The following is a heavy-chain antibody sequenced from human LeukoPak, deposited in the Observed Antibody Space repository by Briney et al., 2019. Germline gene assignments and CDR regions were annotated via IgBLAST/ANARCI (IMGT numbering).Heavy chain of an antibody. CDR1: GFTFSSYG. V-gene: IGHV3-30*02. J-gene: IGHJ4*02. CDR3: AKEGIVVVPADDY. CDR2: IRYDGSNK. D-gene: IGHD2-2*01. Sequence: SGGSLRLSCAASGFTFSSYGMHWVRQAPGKGLEWGAFIRYDGSNKYYADSVKGRFTISRDNSKNTLYLQMNSLRAEDTAVYYCAKEGIVVVPADDYWGQGTLVTVSS.